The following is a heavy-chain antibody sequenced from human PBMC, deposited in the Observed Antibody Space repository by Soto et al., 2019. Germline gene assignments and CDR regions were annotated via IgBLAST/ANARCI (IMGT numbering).Heavy chain of an antibody. J-gene: IGHJ5*02. CDR3: ARLIADRQNWFDP. D-gene: IGHD6-6*01. CDR2: IYPCDSNI. V-gene: IGHV5-51*01. CDR1: GYSFSSHW. Sequence: GESLKISYKGSGYSFSSHWIGWVRQMPGKGLEWMGIIYPCDSNIRYSPSFEGQIDMSADRSINTAYLRLSSLKASDTAMYYCARLIADRQNWFDPWGQGTLVTVSS.